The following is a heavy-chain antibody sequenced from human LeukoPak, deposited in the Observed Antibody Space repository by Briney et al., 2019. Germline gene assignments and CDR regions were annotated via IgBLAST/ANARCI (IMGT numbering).Heavy chain of an antibody. CDR3: ARWGGYSSGWSGPFDD. CDR2: IDAKSGGT. V-gene: IGHV1-2*02. D-gene: IGHD6-13*01. Sequence: ASVKVSCKASGYTFTGHYMHWVRQAPGQGLEWMGWIDAKSGGTKYAQRFQGRVTMTRDTSINTGYMELSSLTSDDTAVYYCARWGGYSSGWSGPFDDWGQGTLVTVSS. CDR1: GYTFTGHY. J-gene: IGHJ4*02.